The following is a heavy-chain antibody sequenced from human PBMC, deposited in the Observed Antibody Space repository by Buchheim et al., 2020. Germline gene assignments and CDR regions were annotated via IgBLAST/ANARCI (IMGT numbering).Heavy chain of an antibody. CDR3: AKGPPQAGGYAAH. D-gene: IGHD5-12*01. Sequence: QVQLVESGGGVVQPGRSLRLSCAASGFTFSSYGMHWVRQAPGKGLEWVAVISYDGSNKYYADSVKGRFTISRDNSKHTLYLQMNSLRAEDTAVYYCAKGPPQAGGYAAHWGQGTL. CDR2: ISYDGSNK. J-gene: IGHJ4*02. CDR1: GFTFSSYG. V-gene: IGHV3-30*18.